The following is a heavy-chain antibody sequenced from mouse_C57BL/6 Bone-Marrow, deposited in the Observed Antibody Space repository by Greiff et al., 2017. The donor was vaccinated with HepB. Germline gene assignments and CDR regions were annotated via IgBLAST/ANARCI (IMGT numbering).Heavy chain of an antibody. CDR1: GFTLNTYA. CDR2: IRSKSSNYAT. D-gene: IGHD2-3*01. J-gene: IGHJ4*01. CDR3: VRDGYYPFDYAMDY. V-gene: IGHV10-3*01. Sequence: EVQLVESGGGLVQPKGSLKLSCAASGFTLNTYAMHWVRQAPGKGLEWVARIRSKSSNYATYYADSVKDRFTISRDDSQSMLYLQMNNLKTEDTAMYYCVRDGYYPFDYAMDYWGQGTSVTVSS.